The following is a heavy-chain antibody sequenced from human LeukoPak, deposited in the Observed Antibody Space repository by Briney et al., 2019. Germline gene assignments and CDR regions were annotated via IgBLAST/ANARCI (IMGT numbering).Heavy chain of an antibody. CDR3: AKDGVIAAAGTRWFDP. V-gene: IGHV3-23*01. Sequence: ETLSLTCAVYGGSFSGYYWSWIRQPPGKGLEWVSAISGSGGSTYYADSVKGRFTISRDNSKNTLYLQMNSLRAEDTAVYYCAKDGVIAAAGTRWFDPWGQGTLVTVSS. CDR2: ISGSGGST. D-gene: IGHD6-13*01. J-gene: IGHJ5*02. CDR1: GGSFSGYY.